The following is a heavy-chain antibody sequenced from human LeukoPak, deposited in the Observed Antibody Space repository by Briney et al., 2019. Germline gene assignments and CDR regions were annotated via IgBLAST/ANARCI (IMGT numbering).Heavy chain of an antibody. D-gene: IGHD1-26*01. V-gene: IGHV4-34*01. CDR1: GGSFSGYY. J-gene: IGHJ4*02. CDR2: INHSGST. CDR3: ARVGAGRGARY. Sequence: SETLSLTCAVYGGSFSGYYWSWIRQPPGKGLEWIGEINHSGSTNYNPSLKSRVTISVDTSKNQFSLKLSSVTAADTAVYYCARVGAGRGARYWGQGTLVTVSS.